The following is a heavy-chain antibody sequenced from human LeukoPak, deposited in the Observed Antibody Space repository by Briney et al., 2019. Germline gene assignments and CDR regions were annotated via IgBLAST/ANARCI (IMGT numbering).Heavy chain of an antibody. J-gene: IGHJ4*02. D-gene: IGHD4-17*01. CDR1: GFTFRSYS. V-gene: IGHV3-21*01. Sequence: GGSLRLSCAVSGFTFRSYSMKGVRRAPGRGLELFLSMSSSSTYIHYAASVKGRFTISRDNAKNSLYLQMNSLRAEDTAVYYCATTVTTEPNDYWGQRTLVTVSS. CDR2: MSSSSTYI. CDR3: ATTVTTEPNDY.